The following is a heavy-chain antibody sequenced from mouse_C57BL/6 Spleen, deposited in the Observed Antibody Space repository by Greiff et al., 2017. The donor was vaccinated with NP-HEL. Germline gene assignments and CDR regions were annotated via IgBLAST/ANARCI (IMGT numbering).Heavy chain of an antibody. CDR3: ARSSVTSYFDY. CDR1: GYAFSSYW. J-gene: IGHJ2*01. Sequence: VQLQQSGAELVKPGASVKISCKASGYAFSSYWMNWVKQRPGKGLEWIGQIYPGDGDTNYNGKFKGKATLTADKSSSTAYMQPSSLTSEDSSVYFCARSSVTSYFDYWGQGTTLTVSS. V-gene: IGHV1-80*01. D-gene: IGHD2-10*02. CDR2: IYPGDGDT.